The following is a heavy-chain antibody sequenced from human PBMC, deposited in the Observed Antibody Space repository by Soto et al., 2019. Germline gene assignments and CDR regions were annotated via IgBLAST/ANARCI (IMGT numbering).Heavy chain of an antibody. J-gene: IGHJ3*02. CDR1: GGSVSSGAYY. Sequence: LSLTCTVSGGSVSSGAYYWTWIRQRPGKGLEWIGYIYYSGSTYYSPSLKSRLSISPDTSKNQFSLRLSSVTAADTAMYYCARARLRAVYAFDIWGQGTMVTV. D-gene: IGHD5-12*01. V-gene: IGHV4-31*03. CDR2: IYYSGST. CDR3: ARARLRAVYAFDI.